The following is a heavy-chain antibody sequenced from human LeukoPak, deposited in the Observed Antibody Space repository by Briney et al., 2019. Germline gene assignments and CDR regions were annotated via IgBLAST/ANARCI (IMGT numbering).Heavy chain of an antibody. Sequence: PGGSLRLSCAASGFTFSSYSMNWVRQAPGKGLEWVSSISSSSSYIYYADSVKGRFTISRDNAKNSLYLQMNSLGAEDTAVYYCAREPTVTSKPLDYWGQGTLVTVSS. CDR2: ISSSSSYI. D-gene: IGHD4-11*01. V-gene: IGHV3-21*01. J-gene: IGHJ4*02. CDR1: GFTFSSYS. CDR3: AREPTVTSKPLDY.